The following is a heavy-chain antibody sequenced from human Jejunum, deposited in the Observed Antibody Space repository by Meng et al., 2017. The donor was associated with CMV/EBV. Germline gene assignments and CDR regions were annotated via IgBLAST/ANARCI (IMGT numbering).Heavy chain of an antibody. CDR3: AKGGASNWYFDL. CDR1: GVTFSSYG. CDR2: IGCRGTDT. V-gene: IGHV3-23*01. J-gene: IGHJ2*01. D-gene: IGHD3-16*01. Sequence: SCAASGVTFSSYGMGWVRQAPGKGLGWVSAIGCRGTDTYYAASVKGRFTISRDNSKDTLFLQMNSLRADDTAVYYCAKGGASNWYFDLWGRGTLVTVSS.